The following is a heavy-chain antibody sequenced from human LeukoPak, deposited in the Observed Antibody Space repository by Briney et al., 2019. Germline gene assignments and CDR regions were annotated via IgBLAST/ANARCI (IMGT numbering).Heavy chain of an antibody. CDR3: AKDGHSGSYVDAFDI. CDR1: GFIFDDYA. V-gene: IGHV3-9*01. J-gene: IGHJ3*02. D-gene: IGHD1-26*01. CDR2: ISWNSGSM. Sequence: PGGSLRLSCAASGFIFDDYAVHWVRQAPGKGLEWVSGISWNSGSMEYADSVKGRFTISRDNAKNSLYLQMNSLRTEDTALYYCAKDGHSGSYVDAFDIWGQGTMVTVSS.